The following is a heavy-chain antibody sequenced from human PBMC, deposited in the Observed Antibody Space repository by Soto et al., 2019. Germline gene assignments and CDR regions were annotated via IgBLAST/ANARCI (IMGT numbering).Heavy chain of an antibody. V-gene: IGHV3-48*02. D-gene: IGHD2-2*01. J-gene: IGHJ6*02. CDR3: ARGYCSSTSCYSFGYYGMDV. CDR1: GFTFSSYS. Sequence: GGSLRLSCAASGFTFSSYSINWVRQAPGKGLECVSYISSSSSTIYYADSVKGRFTISRDNAKNSLYLQMNSLRDEDTAVYYCARGYCSSTSCYSFGYYGMDVWGQGTTVTVSS. CDR2: ISSSSSTI.